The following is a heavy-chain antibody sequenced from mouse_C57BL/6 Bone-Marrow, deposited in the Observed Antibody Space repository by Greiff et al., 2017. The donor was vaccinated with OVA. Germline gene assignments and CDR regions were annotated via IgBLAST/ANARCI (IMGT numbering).Heavy chain of an antibody. D-gene: IGHD2-1*01. CDR2: IYPRSGNT. CDR1: GYTFTSYG. V-gene: IGHV1-81*01. CDR3: ARRYYGNYVFDY. Sequence: VKLQESGAELARPGASVKLSCKASGYTFTSYGISWVKQRTGQGLEWIGEIYPRSGNTYYNEKFKGKATLTADKSSSTAYMELRSLTSEDSAVYFCARRYYGNYVFDYWGQGTTLTVSS. J-gene: IGHJ2*01.